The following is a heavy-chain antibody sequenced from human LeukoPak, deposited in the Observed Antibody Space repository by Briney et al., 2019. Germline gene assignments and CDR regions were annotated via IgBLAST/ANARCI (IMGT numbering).Heavy chain of an antibody. CDR3: AREKDTAAAQLDY. V-gene: IGHV3-30-3*01. CDR2: ISDDGNNK. D-gene: IGHD6-13*01. Sequence: PGRSLRLSCAASGFTSSSYAMPWVRQAPGKWLEWGTVISDDGNNKYYADSVKGRSTISRDNSKNTLYLHMPSLRAEDTAVYYCAREKDTAAAQLDYWGQGNLVNVSS. CDR1: GFTSSSYA. J-gene: IGHJ4*02.